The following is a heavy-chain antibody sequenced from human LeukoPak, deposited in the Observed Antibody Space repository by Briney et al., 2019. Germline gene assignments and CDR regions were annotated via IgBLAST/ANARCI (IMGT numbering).Heavy chain of an antibody. CDR3: ARVMTYYYDSSGYYYDNIWDY. Sequence: PGGSLRLSCAASGFTFSSYWMSWVRQAPGKGLEWVANIKQDGSEKYYVDSVKGRFTISRDNAKNSLYLQMNSLRAEDTAVYYCARVMTYYYDSSGYYYDNIWDYWGQGTLVTVSS. D-gene: IGHD3-22*01. CDR2: IKQDGSEK. CDR1: GFTFSSYW. J-gene: IGHJ4*02. V-gene: IGHV3-7*04.